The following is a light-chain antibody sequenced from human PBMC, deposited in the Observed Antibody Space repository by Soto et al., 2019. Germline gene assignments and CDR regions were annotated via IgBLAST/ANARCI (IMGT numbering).Light chain of an antibody. CDR2: GAS. Sequence: IVMTQSPATLSVSPGERATLSCMASQSVSSNLAWYQQKPGQAPRLLIYGASTRATGIPARFSGSGSGTEVTLTIRSLQDEDFAVYYCQQYNNWPKTFGKGTK. J-gene: IGKJ1*01. CDR3: QQYNNWPKT. V-gene: IGKV3-15*01. CDR1: QSVSSN.